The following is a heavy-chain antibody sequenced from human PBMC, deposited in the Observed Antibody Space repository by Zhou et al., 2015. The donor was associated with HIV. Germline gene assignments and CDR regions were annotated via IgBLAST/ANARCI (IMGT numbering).Heavy chain of an antibody. D-gene: IGHD2-2*01. V-gene: IGHV1-69*01. J-gene: IGHJ4*02. Sequence: QVQLVQSGAEVKKPGSSVKVSCKASGGTFSSYAISWVRQAPGQGLEWMGGIIPIFGTANYAQKFQGRVTITADESTSTAYMELSSLRSEDTAVYYCARAPRDIVVVPAGRGPYYFDYWGQGTLVTVSS. CDR3: ARAPRDIVVVPAGRGPYYFDY. CDR2: IIPIFGTA. CDR1: GGTFSSYA.